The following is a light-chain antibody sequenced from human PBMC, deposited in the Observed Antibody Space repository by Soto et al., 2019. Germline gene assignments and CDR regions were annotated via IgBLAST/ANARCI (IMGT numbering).Light chain of an antibody. CDR1: SSVVGRFEY. Sequence: QSALTQPRSVSGSPGQSVTISCTGTSSVVGRFEYVSWYQRHPGEAPKVVVYDITKRPSGVPDRFSGSKSGNTASLTISGLQAEDEADYYCCSYAGIYSYVFGTGTKVTVL. CDR3: CSYAGIYSYV. CDR2: DIT. V-gene: IGLV2-11*01. J-gene: IGLJ1*01.